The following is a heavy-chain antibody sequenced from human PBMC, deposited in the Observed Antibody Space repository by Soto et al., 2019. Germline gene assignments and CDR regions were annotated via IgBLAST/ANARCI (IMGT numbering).Heavy chain of an antibody. D-gene: IGHD6-19*01. Sequence: QVQLVQSAVEVKKPGASVRVSCKVSGNTFSTYGLSWVRQGPGQGLEWMGWIIAYNGNTNYAEKFQGRVTMTRDTSTSTAYMELRSLRSDDTAVYYCAFSSGWTYYFDYWGQGTLVTVSS. J-gene: IGHJ4*02. CDR2: IIAYNGNT. CDR1: GNTFSTYG. V-gene: IGHV1-18*01. CDR3: AFSSGWTYYFDY.